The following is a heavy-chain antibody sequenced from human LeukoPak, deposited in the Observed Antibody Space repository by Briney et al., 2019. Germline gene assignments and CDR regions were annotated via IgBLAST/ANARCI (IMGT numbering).Heavy chain of an antibody. CDR3: ARLWGNWNSGDY. J-gene: IGHJ4*02. CDR2: IYSGGST. V-gene: IGHV3-53*04. CDR1: GFTVSSNY. Sequence: GGSLRLSCAASGFTVSSNYMSWVRQAPGKGLEWVSVIYSGGSTYYADSVKGRLTISRHNSKNTLYLQMNSLRAEDTAVYYCARLWGNWNSGDYWGQGTLVTASS. D-gene: IGHD1-7*01.